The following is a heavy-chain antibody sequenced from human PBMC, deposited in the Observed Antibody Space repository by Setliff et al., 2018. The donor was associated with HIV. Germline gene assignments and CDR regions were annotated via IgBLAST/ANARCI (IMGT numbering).Heavy chain of an antibody. D-gene: IGHD2-21*01. CDR3: ARTLIVVVWVGAFDI. CDR1: GGSMSSSNYL. Sequence: SETLSLTCTVSGGSMSSSNYLWGWIRQPPGKGLEWIGSVYYSGSSYYNPSLKSRITIAVDSAKYQFSLKLSSVTAADTAVYYCARTLIVVVWVGAFDIRGQGTMVTVSS. J-gene: IGHJ3*02. V-gene: IGHV4-39*01. CDR2: VYYSGSS.